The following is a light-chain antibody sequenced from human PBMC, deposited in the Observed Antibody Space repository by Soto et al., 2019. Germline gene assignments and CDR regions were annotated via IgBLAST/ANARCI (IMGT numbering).Light chain of an antibody. J-gene: IGKJ5*01. CDR2: SAS. Sequence: DIQMTQSPSSLSASVGDRVTITCRASQSIFNYLNWYQQKPGKAPRLLIYSASSLESGLPSRFSGSGSGTDFTLTIGSLQPEDFATYYCQQTYSTLVTFGQGTRLEIK. CDR3: QQTYSTLVT. V-gene: IGKV1-39*01. CDR1: QSIFNY.